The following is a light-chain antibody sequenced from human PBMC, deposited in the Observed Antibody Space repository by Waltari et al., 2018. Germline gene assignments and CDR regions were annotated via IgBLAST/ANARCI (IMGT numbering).Light chain of an antibody. CDR2: WAS. J-gene: IGKJ2*01. CDR3: QQSYSTPLT. Sequence: DIVMTQSPDSLAVSLGERATINCKSSQSVLYSSDNRNNLAWYQQKPGQPPKLLIYWASTRESGVPDRFSGSGSGTDFTLTISSLQAEDVAVYYCQQSYSTPLTFGQGTKLEVK. CDR1: QSVLYSSDNRNN. V-gene: IGKV4-1*01.